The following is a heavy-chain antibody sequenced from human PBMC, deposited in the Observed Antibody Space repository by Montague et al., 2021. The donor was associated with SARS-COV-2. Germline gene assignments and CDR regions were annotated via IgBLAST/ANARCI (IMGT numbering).Heavy chain of an antibody. CDR2: ISYGGIA. CDR3: AGKVLTVPADY. CDR1: GVSITSTNR. Sequence: SETLSLTCAVSGVSITSTNRWSLVRQPQGKGLEWIGEISYGGIATYNQPLKSRATILMDRSRNLFSLKLSSVTTADTAIYYCAGKVLTVPADYWGQGTLVTVS. D-gene: IGHD1-14*01. J-gene: IGHJ4*02. V-gene: IGHV4-4*02.